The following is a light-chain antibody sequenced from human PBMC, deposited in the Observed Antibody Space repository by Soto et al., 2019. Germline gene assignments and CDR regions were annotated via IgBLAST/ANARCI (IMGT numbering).Light chain of an antibody. Sequence: VMTQTPLSVSVAPGQRASISCKSSQSLLHITGETFLFWYLQKPGQSPQLLIYEVSTRVSGVPDRFSGSGSGTDFTLEISRVETDDVGIYYCMQSTPLPPTFGQGTRLEIK. CDR1: QSLLHITGETF. CDR3: MQSTPLPPT. CDR2: EVS. V-gene: IGKV2D-29*02. J-gene: IGKJ5*01.